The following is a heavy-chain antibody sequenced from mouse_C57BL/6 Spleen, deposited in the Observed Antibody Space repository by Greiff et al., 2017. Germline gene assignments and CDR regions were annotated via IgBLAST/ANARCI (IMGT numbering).Heavy chain of an antibody. D-gene: IGHD1-1*01. Sequence: EVQLLQSGPGLVKPGASLKISCKASGYSFTDYNMNWVKQSTGKSLEWIGVISPNCSTTSYNQTFKGKATMTVDQSSSTAYMQLNSLTSEDSAVYYCARCSDPVSYLDYWGQGTTLTVSS. CDR3: ARCSDPVSYLDY. CDR1: GYSFTDYN. CDR2: ISPNCSTT. V-gene: IGHV1-39*01. J-gene: IGHJ2*01.